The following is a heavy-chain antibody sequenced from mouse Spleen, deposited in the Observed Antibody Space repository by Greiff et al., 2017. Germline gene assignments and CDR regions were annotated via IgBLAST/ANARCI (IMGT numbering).Heavy chain of an antibody. CDR2: IWRGGST. CDR3: AKNDWALDY. D-gene: IGHD4-1*01. Sequence: VQGVESGGGLVKPGGSLKLSCAASGFTFSDYGMHWVRQSPGKGLEWLGVIWRGGSTDYNAAFMSRLSITKDNSKSQVFFKMNSLQADDTAIYYCAKNDWALDYWGQGTTLTVSS. CDR1: GFTFSDYG. J-gene: IGHJ2*01. V-gene: IGHV2-5*01.